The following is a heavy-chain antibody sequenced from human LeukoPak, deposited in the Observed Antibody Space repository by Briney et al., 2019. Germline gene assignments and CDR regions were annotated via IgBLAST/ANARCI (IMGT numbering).Heavy chain of an antibody. CDR2: ISYDGSNK. Sequence: GGSLRLSCAASGFTFSSYGMHWVRQAPGKGLEWVAVISYDGSNKYYADSVKGRFTISRDNSKNTLYLQMNSLRAEDTAVYYCAKNCGGDCYAFDIWGQGTMVTVSS. J-gene: IGHJ3*02. D-gene: IGHD2-21*02. CDR1: GFTFSSYG. CDR3: AKNCGGDCYAFDI. V-gene: IGHV3-30*18.